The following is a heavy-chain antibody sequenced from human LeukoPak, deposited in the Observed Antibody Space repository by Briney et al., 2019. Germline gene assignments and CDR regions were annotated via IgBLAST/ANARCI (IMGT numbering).Heavy chain of an antibody. CDR2: ISGNSGYI. D-gene: IGHD2/OR15-2a*01. CDR1: GFTFSRYN. Sequence: GGSLRLSCAASGFTFSRYNMNWVRLAPEKALEWISSISGNSGYISYADSVKGRFTVSRDNAKNSLYLQMNSLRADDTAVYYCVRIPNSANFPNWFDPWGQETLVTVSS. J-gene: IGHJ5*02. V-gene: IGHV3-21*01. CDR3: VRIPNSANFPNWFDP.